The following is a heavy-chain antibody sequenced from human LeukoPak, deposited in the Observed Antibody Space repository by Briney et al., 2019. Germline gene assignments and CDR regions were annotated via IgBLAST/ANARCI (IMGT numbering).Heavy chain of an antibody. J-gene: IGHJ6*03. CDR1: GYTFTGYY. CDR3: ATQTFADFWSGYSAGYYYYMDV. V-gene: IGHV1-2*02. D-gene: IGHD3-3*01. CDR2: INPNSGGT. Sequence: ASVKVSCKASGYTFTGYYMHWVRQAPGQGLEWMGWINPNSGGTNYAQKFQGRVTMTRDTSIGTAYMELSRLRSDDTAVYYCATQTFADFWSGYSAGYYYYMDVWGKGTTVTVSS.